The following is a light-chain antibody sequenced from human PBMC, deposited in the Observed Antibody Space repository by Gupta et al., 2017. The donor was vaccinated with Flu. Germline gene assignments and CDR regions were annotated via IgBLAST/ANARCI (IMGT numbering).Light chain of an antibody. CDR2: DND. CDR1: SSNIGKNY. V-gene: IGLV1-51*01. Sequence: QSVLSPPPSVSAAPGQRVTISCSGSSSNIGKNYVSWYQQFPGTAPKLLIYDNDNRPSGIPDRFSGSKSGTSATLDITGLQAGDEADYHCGTWDSTLSAVVFGGGTKLTVL. J-gene: IGLJ2*01. CDR3: GTWDSTLSAVV.